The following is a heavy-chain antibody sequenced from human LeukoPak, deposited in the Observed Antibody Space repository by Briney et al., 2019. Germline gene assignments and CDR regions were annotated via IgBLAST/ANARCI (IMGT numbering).Heavy chain of an antibody. V-gene: IGHV3-7*03. CDR1: GFTFSNYW. Sequence: PGGSLRLSCAASGFTFSNYWMNWVRQAPGKGLEWVANIKEDGSEKYYVDSVKGRFTISRDNAKNSLYVQMNSLRVEDTAVYYCAKDPYVYYGDYIIRWGQGTLVIVSS. CDR2: IKEDGSEK. D-gene: IGHD4-17*01. J-gene: IGHJ4*02. CDR3: AKDPYVYYGDYIIR.